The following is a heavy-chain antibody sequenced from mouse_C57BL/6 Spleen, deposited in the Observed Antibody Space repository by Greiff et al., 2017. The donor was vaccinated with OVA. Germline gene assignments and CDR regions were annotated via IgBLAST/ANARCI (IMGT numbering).Heavy chain of an antibody. CDR1: GYTFTDYY. CDR3: ARPLITTVVVSPFAY. V-gene: IGHV1-26*01. D-gene: IGHD1-1*01. CDR2: INPNNGGT. J-gene: IGHJ3*01. Sequence: VQLQQSGPELVKPGASVKISCKASGYTFTDYYMNWVKQSHGKSLEWIGDINPNNGGTSYNQKFKGKATLTVDKSSSTAYMELRSLTSEDSAVYYCARPLITTVVVSPFAYWGQGTLVTVSA.